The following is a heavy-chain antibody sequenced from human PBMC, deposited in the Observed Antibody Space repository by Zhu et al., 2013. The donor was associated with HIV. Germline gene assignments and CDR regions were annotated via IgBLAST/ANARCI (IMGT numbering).Heavy chain of an antibody. CDR3: ARRHRGYSGFFDY. V-gene: IGHV4-59*12. Sequence: QVQLQESGPGLVKPSETLSLTCTVSGGSISHYYWSWIRQPPGKGLEWVGYIHYHGNTNYNPSLKSRVTISVDTSENQFSLKLTSVTAADTAVYYCARRHRGYSGFFDYWGQGTLVTVSS. D-gene: IGHD5-12*01. CDR2: IHYHGNT. CDR1: GGSISHYY. J-gene: IGHJ4*02.